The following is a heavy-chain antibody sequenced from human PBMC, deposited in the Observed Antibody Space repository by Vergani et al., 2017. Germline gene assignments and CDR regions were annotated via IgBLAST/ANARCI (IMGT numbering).Heavy chain of an antibody. CDR3: TTDGPVEYGIVEVVRHDAFDI. CDR2: IKSQTDGGTT. CDR1: GFTFSYAW. D-gene: IGHD3-3*01. J-gene: IGHJ3*02. Sequence: EVQLVESGGGLVKPGGSLRLSCAASGFTFSYAWMSWVRQAPGKGLEWVGHIKSQTDGGTTDYAAPVKGRFTISRDDSKTTLYLQMNSLKTEDTAVYYCTTDGPVEYGIVEVVRHDAFDIWGQGTMVTVSS. V-gene: IGHV3-15*01.